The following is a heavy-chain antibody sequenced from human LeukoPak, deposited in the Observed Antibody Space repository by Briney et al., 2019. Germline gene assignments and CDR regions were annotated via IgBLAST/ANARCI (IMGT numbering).Heavy chain of an antibody. J-gene: IGHJ4*02. CDR1: GYTFTSYY. CDR3: ARDFGGDYNSDSYWQSYFFDF. D-gene: IGHD2-21*02. CDR2: INTANGDT. V-gene: IGHV1-3*03. Sequence: ASVKVSCKASGYTFTSYYMHWVRQAPGQRLEWMGWINTANGDTKYSLEFQGRLTITKDTSATTAYMELTYLGSEDMAFYYCARDFGGDYNSDSYWQSYFFDFWGQGTLVTVSS.